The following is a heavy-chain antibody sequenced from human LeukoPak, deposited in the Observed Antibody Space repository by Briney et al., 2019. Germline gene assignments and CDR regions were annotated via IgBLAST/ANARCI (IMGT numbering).Heavy chain of an antibody. CDR3: ARQGYYDSSGYPKYYYYMDV. V-gene: IGHV4-34*01. D-gene: IGHD3-22*01. CDR2: INHSGST. Sequence: PSETLSLTCAVYGGSFSGYYWSWIRQPPGKGLEWIGEINHSGSTNYNPSLKSRATISVDTSKNQFSLKLSSVTAADTAVYYCARQGYYDSSGYPKYYYYMDVWGKGTTVTVSS. CDR1: GGSFSGYY. J-gene: IGHJ6*03.